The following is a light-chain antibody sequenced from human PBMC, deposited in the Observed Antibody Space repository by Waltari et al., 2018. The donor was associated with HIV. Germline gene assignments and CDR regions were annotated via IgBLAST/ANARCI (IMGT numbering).Light chain of an antibody. Sequence: DIQITQSPSPLSASVGDRVLLTRRASHGLCIYLAWVHQKPGKTPTSLIYAASTVQSRVPLRCGGSGSGTDFTLTISSLQPEDVATYYCQQYDSYPLTFGQGTKVEIK. V-gene: IGKV1-16*01. J-gene: IGKJ1*01. CDR3: QQYDSYPLT. CDR2: AAS. CDR1: HGLCIY.